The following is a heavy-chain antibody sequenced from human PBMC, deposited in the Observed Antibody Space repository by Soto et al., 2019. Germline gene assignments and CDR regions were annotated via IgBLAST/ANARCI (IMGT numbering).Heavy chain of an antibody. Sequence: SETLSLTCAVYGGSFSGYYWSWIRQPPGKGLEWIGEINHSGSTNYNPSLKSRVTISVDTSKNQFSLKLSSVTAADTAVYYCARGVTMVRGVIMFGPRFDPWGQGTLVTVSS. CDR2: INHSGST. D-gene: IGHD3-10*01. CDR3: ARGVTMVRGVIMFGPRFDP. J-gene: IGHJ5*02. CDR1: GGSFSGYY. V-gene: IGHV4-34*01.